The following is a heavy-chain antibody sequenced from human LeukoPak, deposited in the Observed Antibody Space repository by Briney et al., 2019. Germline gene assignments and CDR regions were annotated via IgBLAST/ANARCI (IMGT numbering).Heavy chain of an antibody. CDR2: IYSGGST. Sequence: SGGSLRLSCAASGFTVSSNYMSWVRQAPGKGLEWVSVIYSGGSTYYADSVKGRFTISRDNSKNTLYLQMNSLRAEDTAVYYCARDLSAFGSGIDWGQGTLVTVSS. V-gene: IGHV3-53*05. CDR3: ARDLSAFGSGID. J-gene: IGHJ4*02. CDR1: GFTVSSNY. D-gene: IGHD3-10*01.